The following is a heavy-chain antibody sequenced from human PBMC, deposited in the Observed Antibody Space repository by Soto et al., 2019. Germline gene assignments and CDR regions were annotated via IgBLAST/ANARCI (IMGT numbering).Heavy chain of an antibody. J-gene: IGHJ5*02. CDR2: ISHSGIT. V-gene: IGHV4-4*02. Sequence: PSETLSLTCAVPGGSITSANWWTWVRQPPGGGLEWIGEISHSGITNYKASLKSRVTMSVDKTKNDVSLKLTSVTAADTAVYYCARVLRGWFDPWGQGTPVTVSS. CDR3: ARVLRGWFDP. CDR1: GGSITSANW.